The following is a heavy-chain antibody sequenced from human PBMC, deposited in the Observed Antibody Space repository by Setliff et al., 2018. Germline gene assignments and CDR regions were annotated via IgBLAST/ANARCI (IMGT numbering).Heavy chain of an antibody. CDR2: IYYGGSA. V-gene: IGHV4-39*07. CDR3: ARILGYCSGGSCYVPY. J-gene: IGHJ4*02. Sequence: PSETLSLTCTVSGGSISSSNYYWGWIRQPPGKGLEWIGNIYYGGSAYYNPSLKSRVTTSVDTSKNQFSLKLSSVTAADTAMYYCARILGYCSGGSCYVPYWGQGTLVTVSS. CDR1: GGSISSSNYY. D-gene: IGHD2-15*01.